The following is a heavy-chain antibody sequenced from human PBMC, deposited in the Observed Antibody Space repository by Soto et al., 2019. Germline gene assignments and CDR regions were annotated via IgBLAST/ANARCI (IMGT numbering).Heavy chain of an antibody. D-gene: IGHD2-2*01. CDR3: ARGVPRYCSSTSCPTAFDY. CDR1: GYTFTSYG. V-gene: IGHV1-18*04. J-gene: IGHJ4*02. Sequence: ASVKVSCKASGYTFTSYGISWVGQAPGQGLEWMVWISAYNGNTNYAQKLQGRVTMTTDTSTSTAYMELRSLRSDDTAVYYCARGVPRYCSSTSCPTAFDYWGQGTLVTVPS. CDR2: ISAYNGNT.